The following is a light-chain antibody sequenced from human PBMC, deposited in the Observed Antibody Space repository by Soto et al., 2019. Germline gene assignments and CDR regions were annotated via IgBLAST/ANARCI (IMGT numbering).Light chain of an antibody. J-gene: IGKJ4*01. CDR3: QQYDSLPP. V-gene: IGKV1-33*01. Sequence: DIQMTQYPSSLSSSVGDRVTITCQASHDITNYLNWYQQKPGKGPRLLIYGASNLETGVPSRFSGSGFATDFSLTISSLQPEDFATYYCQQYDSLPPVGGGTKVDIK. CDR2: GAS. CDR1: HDITNY.